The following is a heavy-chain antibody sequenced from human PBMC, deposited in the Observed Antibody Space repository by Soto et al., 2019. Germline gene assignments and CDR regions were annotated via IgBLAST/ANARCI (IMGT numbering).Heavy chain of an antibody. CDR2: ISAYNGNT. Sequence: QVQLVQSGAEVKKPGASVKVSCKASGYTFTSYGIRWVRQAPGQGLEWMGWISAYNGNTNYAQKLQGRVTMPTDTSTSKDYMELRSLRSGDKDVYYCARDLTTANYWGQGTLVTVSS. CDR3: ARDLTTANY. D-gene: IGHD7-27*01. J-gene: IGHJ4*02. V-gene: IGHV1-18*01. CDR1: GYTFTSYG.